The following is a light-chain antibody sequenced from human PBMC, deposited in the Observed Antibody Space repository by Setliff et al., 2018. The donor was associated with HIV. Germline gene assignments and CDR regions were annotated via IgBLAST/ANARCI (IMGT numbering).Light chain of an antibody. CDR1: SSDVGSYNL. CDR2: EVT. J-gene: IGLJ1*01. V-gene: IGLV2-23*02. CDR3: CSYGSSDTFV. Sequence: QSVLTQPASVSGSPGQSITISCTGTSSDVGSYNLVSWYRQRPGKAPKLIMYEVTKWPSGISDRFSGSKSGNTASLTISGLQADDEADYYCCSYGSSDTFVFGTGTKVTVL.